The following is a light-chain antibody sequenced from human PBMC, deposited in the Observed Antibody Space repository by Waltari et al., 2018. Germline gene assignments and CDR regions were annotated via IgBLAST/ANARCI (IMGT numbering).Light chain of an antibody. Sequence: DIQLTQSPSSLSASVGDRVTITCQASQDIDDSLYWFRQKPGTAPKILIFDASNLQPRVPSRFSGSGSGTQFVLTIRSLQPDDVGTYYCHNYRFGPPTFGGGTKVEIK. CDR3: HNYRFGPPT. CDR2: DAS. CDR1: QDIDDS. J-gene: IGKJ4*01. V-gene: IGKV1-33*01.